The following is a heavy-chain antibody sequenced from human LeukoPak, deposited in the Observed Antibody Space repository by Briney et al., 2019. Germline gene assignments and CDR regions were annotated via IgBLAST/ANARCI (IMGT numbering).Heavy chain of an antibody. V-gene: IGHV4-4*02. Sequence: PSGTLSLTCAVSGGSISSYNWWSWVRQPPGKGLEWIAEIYHSGSTNYNASLKSRVTISVDKSKNQFSLKLNSVTAADTAVYYCARIERSSYSLGFDYWGQGTLVTVSS. J-gene: IGHJ4*02. CDR3: ARIERSSYSLGFDY. D-gene: IGHD6-6*01. CDR2: IYHSGST. CDR1: GGSISSYNW.